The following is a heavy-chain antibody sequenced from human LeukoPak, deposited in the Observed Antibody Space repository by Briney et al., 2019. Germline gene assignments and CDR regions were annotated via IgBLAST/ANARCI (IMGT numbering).Heavy chain of an antibody. CDR2: IYYSGST. V-gene: IGHV4-31*03. D-gene: IGHD6-13*01. CDR3: ARTPSRTLIAAAGTDFDF. J-gene: IGHJ4*02. Sequence: SETLSLTCTVSGGSISSGGNYWSWIGQHPGKGLEWIGYIYYSGSTYYNPSLKSRVTISVDTSKNQFSLKLGSVTAADTAVYYCARTPSRTLIAAAGTDFDFWGQGTLVTVSS. CDR1: GGSISSGGNY.